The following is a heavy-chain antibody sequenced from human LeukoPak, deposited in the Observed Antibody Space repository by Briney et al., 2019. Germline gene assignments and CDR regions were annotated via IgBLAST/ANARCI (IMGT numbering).Heavy chain of an antibody. CDR1: GGSISSYY. CDR2: IYYSGST. Sequence: PSETLSLTCTVSGGSISSYYWNWIRQPPGKGLEWIGYIYYSGSTNYNPSLKSRVTISVDTSKNQFSLKVSSVTAADSAVYYCARWPRERNRITVTNYYYYMDVWGRGTTVTVSS. D-gene: IGHD4-11*01. CDR3: ARWPRERNRITVTNYYYYMDV. V-gene: IGHV4-59*12. J-gene: IGHJ6*03.